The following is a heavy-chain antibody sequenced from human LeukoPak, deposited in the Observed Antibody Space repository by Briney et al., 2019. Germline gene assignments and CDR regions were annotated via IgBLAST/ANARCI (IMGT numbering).Heavy chain of an antibody. V-gene: IGHV4-59*01. CDR1: GGSINSYY. CDR3: AREPSWHYFDS. CDR2: IFYTGST. J-gene: IGHJ4*02. Sequence: PSETLSLTCTVSGGSINSYYWSWIRQPPGKGLEWIGYIFYTGSTSYNPSLNSRVTISVDTSKNQFSLKLISVTAADTAVYYCAREPSWHYFDSWGQGALVTVSS.